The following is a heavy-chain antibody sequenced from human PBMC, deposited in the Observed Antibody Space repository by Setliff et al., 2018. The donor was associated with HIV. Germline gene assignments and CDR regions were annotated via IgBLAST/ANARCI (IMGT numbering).Heavy chain of an antibody. J-gene: IGHJ4*02. V-gene: IGHV3-30*03. CDR1: RTTFSGYG. CDR3: ARERLRFLEWLPLDY. Sequence: GGSLRLSCRGFRTTFSGYGLNWVRQAPGKGLEWVAVISFDGSSKYYADSVKGRFTISRDNSEGTLYLQMNSLRAEDTAVYYCARERLRFLEWLPLDYWGQGTLVTVSS. CDR2: ISFDGSSK. D-gene: IGHD3-3*01.